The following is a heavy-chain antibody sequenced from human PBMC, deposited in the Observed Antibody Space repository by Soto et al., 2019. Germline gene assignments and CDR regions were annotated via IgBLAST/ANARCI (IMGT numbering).Heavy chain of an antibody. Sequence: WVTLSLTCTVSGDSISSGSYNWGWVRQPPGKWLEWIGSIYSSWMTHYNPSFNSRVTLSVDTSKSQFSLRLYSVTAADTAVYYCVKDQVVEGQYYGPSELFFWGLGTLVTVSS. CDR2: IYSSWMT. CDR1: GDSISSGSYN. J-gene: IGHJ4*02. V-gene: IGHV4-39*02. D-gene: IGHD3-10*01. CDR3: VKDQVVEGQYYGPSELFF.